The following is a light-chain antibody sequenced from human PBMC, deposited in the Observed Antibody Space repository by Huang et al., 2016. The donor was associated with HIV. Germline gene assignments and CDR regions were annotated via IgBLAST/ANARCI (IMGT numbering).Light chain of an antibody. CDR2: GAS. V-gene: IGKV3-20*01. J-gene: IGKJ1*01. CDR3: QQYLYSPWT. CDR1: HSVSSSD. Sequence: EIVLTQSPGTLSLSPGERATLSCMPSHSVSSSDLAWYQQRPGQAPSLLIYGASSRATDIPDRFSGSGSGTDFTLTISRLEPEDFAVYYCQQYLYSPWTFGQGTQVEIK.